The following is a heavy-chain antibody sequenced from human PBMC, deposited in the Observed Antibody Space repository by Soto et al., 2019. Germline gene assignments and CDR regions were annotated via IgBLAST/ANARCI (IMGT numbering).Heavy chain of an antibody. J-gene: IGHJ5*02. CDR1: GFTLSNCW. D-gene: IGHD3-10*01. Sequence: GGSLSLSCAASGFTLSNCWVTWVRQAPGKGLEWVANINHDGSEKYYVDSVKGRFTISRDKTKNSLYLQMNSLRAEDTAFYYWERDFGNQKGRLDPWGQGSMVTVYS. V-gene: IGHV3-7*01. CDR3: ERDFGNQKGRLDP. CDR2: INHDGSEK.